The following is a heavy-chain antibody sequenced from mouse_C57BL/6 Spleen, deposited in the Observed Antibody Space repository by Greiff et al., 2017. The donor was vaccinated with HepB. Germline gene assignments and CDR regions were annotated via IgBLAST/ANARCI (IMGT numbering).Heavy chain of an antibody. V-gene: IGHV1-15*01. CDR1: GYTFTDYE. D-gene: IGHD2-1*01. CDR2: IDPETGGT. J-gene: IGHJ1*03. CDR3: TNSTTGGYFDV. Sequence: QVQLKQSGAELVRPGASVTLSCKASGYTFTDYEMHWVKQTPVHGLEWIGAIDPETGGTAYNQKFKGKAILTADKSSSTAYMDLRSLTSEDSAVYYCTNSTTGGYFDVWGTGTTVTVSS.